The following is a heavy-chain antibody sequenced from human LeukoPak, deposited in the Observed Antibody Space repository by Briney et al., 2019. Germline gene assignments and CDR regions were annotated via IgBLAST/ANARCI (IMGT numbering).Heavy chain of an antibody. J-gene: IGHJ5*02. CDR3: ARDVVVEVGMLPTDSRFDP. D-gene: IGHD2-15*01. Sequence: ASVKVSCKATGYSFTTYYIHWMRQAPGRGLEWMGIINPSDGSTSSAQKFQGRVTMTSDTSTSTVYMELSSLTYDDTAVYYCARDVVVEVGMLPTDSRFDPWGRGTLVAVSS. CDR2: INPSDGST. CDR1: GYSFTTYY. V-gene: IGHV1-46*01.